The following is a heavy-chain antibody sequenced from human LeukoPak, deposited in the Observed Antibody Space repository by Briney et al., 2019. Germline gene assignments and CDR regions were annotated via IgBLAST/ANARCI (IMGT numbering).Heavy chain of an antibody. CDR3: ASHLGYCSGGSCFTFDC. V-gene: IGHV4-39*01. D-gene: IGHD2-15*01. CDR1: GGSISSSSYY. Sequence: SETLSLTCTVSGGSISSSSYYWGWIRQPPGKGLEWMGSIYYSGSTYYNPSLKSRVTISVDTSKNQFSLKRSSVTVADTAVYYCASHLGYCSGGSCFTFDCWGQGTLVTVSS. CDR2: IYYSGST. J-gene: IGHJ4*02.